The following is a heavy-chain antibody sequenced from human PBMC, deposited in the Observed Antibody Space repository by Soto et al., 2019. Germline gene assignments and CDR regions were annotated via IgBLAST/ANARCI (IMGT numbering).Heavy chain of an antibody. CDR2: IYYSEST. V-gene: IGHV4-59*01. CDR3: ARGWCSGGSCYSRTFDY. Sequence: QVQLQESGPGLVKPSETLSLTCTVSGGSISTYYWSWIRQPPGKGLEWIGYIYYSESTNYNPSLKSRVTISLDTSKNQFSLKLSSVTAADTALYYCARGWCSGGSCYSRTFDYWGQGTLVTVSS. J-gene: IGHJ4*02. CDR1: GGSISTYY. D-gene: IGHD2-15*01.